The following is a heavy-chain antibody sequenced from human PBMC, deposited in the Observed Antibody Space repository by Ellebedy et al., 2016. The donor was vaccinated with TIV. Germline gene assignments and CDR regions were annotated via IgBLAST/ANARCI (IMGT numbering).Heavy chain of an antibody. CDR1: GYTFTGYF. Sequence: AASVTVSCKASGYTFTGYFMHWVRQAPGQGLEWMGWINPNSSVTKYAQKFQGRVTMTRDTSISTAYMELSRLRSDDTAVYYCARAPIVGGFFDYWGQGALVTVAS. V-gene: IGHV1-2*02. CDR3: ARAPIVGGFFDY. J-gene: IGHJ4*02. CDR2: INPNSSVT. D-gene: IGHD1-26*01.